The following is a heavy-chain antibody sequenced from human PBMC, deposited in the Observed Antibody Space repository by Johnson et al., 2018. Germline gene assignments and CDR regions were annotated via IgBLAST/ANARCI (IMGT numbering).Heavy chain of an antibody. CDR2: ISGSGGST. D-gene: IGHD6-6*01. V-gene: IGHV3-23*04. CDR1: GFTFSSYA. CDR3: AKDSAARDFYYYGMDV. J-gene: IGHJ6*02. Sequence: VQLVESGGGLVQPGGSXRLSCAASGFTFSSYAMSWVRQAPGKGLEWVSTISGSGGSTYYADSVKGRFTISRDNSKNTLYLQMNRLEAEDTALYYCAKDSAARDFYYYGMDVWGQGTTVTVSS.